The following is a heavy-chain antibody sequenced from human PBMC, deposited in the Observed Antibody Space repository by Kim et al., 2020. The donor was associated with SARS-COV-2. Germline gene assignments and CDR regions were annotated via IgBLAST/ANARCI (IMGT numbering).Heavy chain of an antibody. D-gene: IGHD3-10*01. V-gene: IGHV3-64*01. Sequence: GRFTISRDNSKNTLYLQMGSLRAEDMAVYYCARDLMVRGVISLGRWGMDVWGQGTTVTVSS. CDR3: ARDLMVRGVISLGRWGMDV. J-gene: IGHJ6*02.